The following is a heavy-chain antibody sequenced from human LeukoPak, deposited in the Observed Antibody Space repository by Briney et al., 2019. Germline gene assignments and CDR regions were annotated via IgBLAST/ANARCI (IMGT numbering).Heavy chain of an antibody. V-gene: IGHV3-73*01. CDR3: ARAHPFCGGDCGPNGMDV. CDR1: GFTFSGSA. J-gene: IGHJ6*02. D-gene: IGHD2-21*02. Sequence: GVSLRLSCAASGFTFSGSAMHWVRQASGKGLEWVGRIRSKAESYATAYIVSVKGRFTISRDDSKNTAYLQMNSLKTEDTAVYYCARAHPFCGGDCGPNGMDVWGQGTTVIVSS. CDR2: IRSKAESYAT.